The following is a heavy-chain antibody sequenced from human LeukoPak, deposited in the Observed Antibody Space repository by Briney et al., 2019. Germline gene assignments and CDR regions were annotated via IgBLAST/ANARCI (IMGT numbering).Heavy chain of an antibody. CDR3: AREANSPTARYWYFDL. Sequence: PSETLSLTCIFSLGFVSSYYWSWMRQSPWKELDGIGFVYYSGSTNYNPALKSRVTISLDTSENQFSLKLSYVTAADTAVYYCAREANSPTARYWYFDLWGRGTQVTVSS. CDR2: VYYSGST. CDR1: LGFVSSYY. D-gene: IGHD2-21*01. V-gene: IGHV4-59*02. J-gene: IGHJ2*01.